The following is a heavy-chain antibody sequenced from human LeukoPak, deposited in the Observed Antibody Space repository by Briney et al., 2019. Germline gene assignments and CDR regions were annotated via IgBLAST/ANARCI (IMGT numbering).Heavy chain of an antibody. CDR2: IYYSGST. J-gene: IGHJ5*02. V-gene: IGHV4-30-4*01. D-gene: IGHD7-27*01. CDR1: GGSISSGDYY. Sequence: SQTLSLTCTVSGGSISSGDYYWSWIRQPPGKGLEWIGYIYYSGSTYYNPSLRSRVTISVDTSKNQFSLKLSSVTAADTAVYYCAREAQPLGLDPWGQGTLVTVSS. CDR3: AREAQPLGLDP.